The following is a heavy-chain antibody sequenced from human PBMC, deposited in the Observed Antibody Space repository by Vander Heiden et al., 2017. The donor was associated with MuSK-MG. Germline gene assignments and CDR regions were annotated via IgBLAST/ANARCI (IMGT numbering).Heavy chain of an antibody. CDR3: AKTPQSYYDSRTRFDY. D-gene: IGHD3-22*01. V-gene: IGHV3-23*01. Sequence: EVQLLESGGGLVQPGGSLRLSCAASGFTFSSHAMSWVRPAPGKGLEWVSTISGSGTSTYKADSVKGRFTISRDNSENTLYLQMNSLRAEDTAVYYCAKTPQSYYDSRTRFDYWGQGTLVTVSS. CDR1: GFTFSSHA. CDR2: ISGSGTST. J-gene: IGHJ4*02.